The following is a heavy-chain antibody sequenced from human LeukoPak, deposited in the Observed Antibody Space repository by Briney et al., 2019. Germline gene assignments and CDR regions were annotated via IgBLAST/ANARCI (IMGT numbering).Heavy chain of an antibody. CDR1: GFTFSNAW. J-gene: IGHJ3*02. CDR3: TTRHFRPLLEVVPAAPHDAFDI. Sequence: GGSLRLSCAASGFTFSNAWMSWVRQAPGKGLEWVGRIKSKTDGGTTDYAAPVKGRFTISRDDSKNTLYLQMNSLKTEDTAVYYCTTRHFRPLLEVVPAAPHDAFDIWGQGTMVTVSS. CDR2: IKSKTDGGTT. D-gene: IGHD2-2*01. V-gene: IGHV3-15*01.